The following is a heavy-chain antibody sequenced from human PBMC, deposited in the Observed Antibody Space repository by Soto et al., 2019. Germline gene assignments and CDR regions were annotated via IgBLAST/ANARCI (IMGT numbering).Heavy chain of an antibody. V-gene: IGHV3-7*01. J-gene: IGHJ4*02. CDR2: IKEDGSEK. D-gene: IGHD1-26*01. CDR1: GFTFSNYW. CDR3: SRDVVFGAKPLNY. Sequence: GGSLRLSCAASGFTFSNYWMTWVRQAPGKGLEWVANIKEDGSEKHYVDSVKGRFTISRDNAKNTLYLQMNSLRVEDTAVYFCSRDVVFGAKPLNYWGPGALVTVSS.